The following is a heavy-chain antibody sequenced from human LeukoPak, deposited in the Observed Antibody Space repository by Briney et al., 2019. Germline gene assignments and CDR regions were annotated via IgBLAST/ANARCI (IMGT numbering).Heavy chain of an antibody. Sequence: GGSLRLSCAASGFTVSRNYMSWVRQAPGKGLECVSVIYTGGSTYYADSVKGRFTISRDISKNTLYLQMNSLRVEDTAVYYCASWPVGWYGEDSWGQGTLVTVSS. V-gene: IGHV3-53*01. J-gene: IGHJ4*02. D-gene: IGHD6-19*01. CDR2: IYTGGST. CDR1: GFTVSRNY. CDR3: ASWPVGWYGEDS.